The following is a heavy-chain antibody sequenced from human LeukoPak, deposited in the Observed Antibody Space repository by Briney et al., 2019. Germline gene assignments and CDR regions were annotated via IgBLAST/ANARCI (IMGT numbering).Heavy chain of an antibody. J-gene: IGHJ4*02. D-gene: IGHD6-19*01. CDR2: ISSNGGST. CDR3: ARERGWYYFDY. V-gene: IGHV3-64*01. Sequence: QPGGSLRLSCAASGFTFSSYGMHWVRQAPGKGLEYVSAISSNGGSTYYANSVKGRFTISRDYSKNTLYLQMGSLRAEDMAVYYCARERGWYYFDYWGQGTLVTVSS. CDR1: GFTFSSYG.